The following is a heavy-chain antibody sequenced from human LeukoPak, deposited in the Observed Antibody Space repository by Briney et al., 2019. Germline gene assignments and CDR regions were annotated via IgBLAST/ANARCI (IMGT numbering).Heavy chain of an antibody. V-gene: IGHV4-59*08. J-gene: IGHJ3*02. Sequence: SETLSLTCTVSGGSISGFHWNWIRQPPGKGLEWIGYIYYSERTDSNPSLKSRVTVSVDTSKNQFNLRLTSVTAADTAMYYCARRNDFDIWGPGTMVTVS. CDR1: GGSISGFH. CDR3: ARRNDFDI. CDR2: IYYSERT.